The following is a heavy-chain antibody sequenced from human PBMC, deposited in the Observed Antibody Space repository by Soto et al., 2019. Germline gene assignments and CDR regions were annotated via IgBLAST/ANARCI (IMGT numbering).Heavy chain of an antibody. J-gene: IGHJ4*02. CDR1: GGSISSGGYY. CDR2: IYSSGST. D-gene: IGHD2-15*01. V-gene: IGHV4-31*03. Sequence: QVQLQESGPGLVKPSQTLSLTCTVSGGSISSGGYYWSWLRQHPGKGLEWIGYIYSSGSTYYNPCLKSGVTISVDTSKNQCPVKLSSVTAADTAVYYCARGSVVAATLFDYWGQGTLVTVSS. CDR3: ARGSVVAATLFDY.